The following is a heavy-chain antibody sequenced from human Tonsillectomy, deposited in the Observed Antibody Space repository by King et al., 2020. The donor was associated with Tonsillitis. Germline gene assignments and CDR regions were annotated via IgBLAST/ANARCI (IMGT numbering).Heavy chain of an antibody. CDR1: GGSISSSSYY. V-gene: IGHV4-39*07. CDR3: AIRPLWFDYAFDI. Sequence: QLQESGPGLVKPSETLSLTCTVSGGSISSSSYYWGWIRQPPGKGLEWIGSIYYSGSTYYNPSLKSRVTISVDTSKNQFSLKLSSVTAADTAVYYCAIRPLWFDYAFDIWGQGTMVTVSS. J-gene: IGHJ3*02. CDR2: IYYSGST. D-gene: IGHD3-10*01.